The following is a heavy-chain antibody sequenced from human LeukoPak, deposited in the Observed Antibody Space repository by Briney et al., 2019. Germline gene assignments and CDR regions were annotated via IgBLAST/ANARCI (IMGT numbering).Heavy chain of an antibody. CDR2: ISGSGGST. Sequence: GGSLRLSCAASGFTFSSYAMSWVRHAPGEGLEGVSAISGSGGSTYYADSVKGRFTISRDNTKKTLYLQMNSLRAEDTAVYYCAKNRGGDHACLDYWGEGTLVTVSS. J-gene: IGHJ4*02. CDR3: AKNRGGDHACLDY. D-gene: IGHD7-27*01. V-gene: IGHV3-23*01. CDR1: GFTFSSYA.